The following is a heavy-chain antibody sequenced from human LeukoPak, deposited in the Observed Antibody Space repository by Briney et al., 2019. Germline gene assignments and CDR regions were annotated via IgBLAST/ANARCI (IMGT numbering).Heavy chain of an antibody. CDR3: AKYYYDSSGYVHFDY. V-gene: IGHV4-61*02. CDR1: GGSISSGSYY. Sequence: SETLSLTCTVSGGSISSGSYYWSWIRQPAGKGLEWIGRIYTSGSTNYNPSLKSRVTISVDTSKNQFSLKLSSVTAADTAVYYCAKYYYDSSGYVHFDYWGQGTLVTVSS. D-gene: IGHD3-22*01. J-gene: IGHJ4*02. CDR2: IYTSGST.